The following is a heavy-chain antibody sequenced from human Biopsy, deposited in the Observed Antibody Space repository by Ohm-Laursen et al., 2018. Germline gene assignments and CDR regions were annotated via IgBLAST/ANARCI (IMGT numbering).Heavy chain of an antibody. CDR1: GGTFSNYG. CDR3: ATKLTGYFHH. CDR2: NIPILGTG. Sequence: SSVKVSCKAPGGTFSNYGVNWVRQAPGQGLEWLGGNIPILGTGNYAQKFQDRVTVAADTSTSTATMELRSLRSDDTAVYYCATKLTGYFHHWGQGTLVTVTS. J-gene: IGHJ1*01. D-gene: IGHD3-9*01. V-gene: IGHV1-69*06.